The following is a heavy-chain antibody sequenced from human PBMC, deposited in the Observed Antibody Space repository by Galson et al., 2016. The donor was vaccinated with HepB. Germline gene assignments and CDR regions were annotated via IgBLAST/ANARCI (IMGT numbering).Heavy chain of an antibody. J-gene: IGHJ5*02. Sequence: SLRLSCAASGFSFDYSWMSWVRQAPGKGPEWVANIKQDGREKYYVDSVKGRFAISRDNAKNSVYLQMNNLTADDTAVYYCARAEGILLRPVSWFDPWGQGVLVTVPS. CDR2: IKQDGREK. V-gene: IGHV3-7*04. CDR3: ARAEGILLRPVSWFDP. CDR1: GFSFDYSW. D-gene: IGHD3-3*02.